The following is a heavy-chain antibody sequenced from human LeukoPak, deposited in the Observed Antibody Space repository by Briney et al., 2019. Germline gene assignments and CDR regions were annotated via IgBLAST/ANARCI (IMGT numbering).Heavy chain of an antibody. CDR1: GGSISSYY. Sequence: SETLSLTCSVSGGSISSYYWSWIRQPPGKGLEWIGFIYYSGSTNNNPSLQSRVTISVDTSKNQFSLKLSSVTAADTAVYYCARARDTTMGATKYFDYWGQGTLVTVSS. CDR3: ARARDTTMGATKYFDY. J-gene: IGHJ4*02. V-gene: IGHV4-59*01. D-gene: IGHD5-18*01. CDR2: IYYSGST.